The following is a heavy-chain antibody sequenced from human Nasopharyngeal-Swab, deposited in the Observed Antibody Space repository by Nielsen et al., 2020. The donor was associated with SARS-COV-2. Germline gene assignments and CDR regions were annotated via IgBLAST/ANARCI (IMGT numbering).Heavy chain of an antibody. Sequence: WIRQPPGKGLEWVSAISGSGGSTYYADSVKGRFTTSRDNSKNTLYLQMNSLRAEDTAVYYCAKGPLIIVVDYYFDYWGQGTLVTVSS. V-gene: IGHV3-23*01. CDR3: AKGPLIIVVDYYFDY. CDR2: ISGSGGST. J-gene: IGHJ4*02. D-gene: IGHD2-2*01.